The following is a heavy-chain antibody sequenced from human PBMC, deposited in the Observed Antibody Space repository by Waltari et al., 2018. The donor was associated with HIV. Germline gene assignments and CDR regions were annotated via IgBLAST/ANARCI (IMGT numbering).Heavy chain of an antibody. D-gene: IGHD4-17*01. CDR1: GYSFTRYG. CDR2: IKNYEDKI. CDR3: ARAPMTTVSSRGFDI. Sequence: QLLQSGAEVKKPGASLKISCEASGYSFTRYGISWVRMAPVQALEWMGQDPGRWIGWDGWIKNYEDKIKDAQKIDERINMTTLYLTSTPYMELRSLRSDDTAVYYCARAPMTTVSSRGFDIWGQGTMVIVSS. V-gene: IGHV1-18*01. J-gene: IGHJ3*02.